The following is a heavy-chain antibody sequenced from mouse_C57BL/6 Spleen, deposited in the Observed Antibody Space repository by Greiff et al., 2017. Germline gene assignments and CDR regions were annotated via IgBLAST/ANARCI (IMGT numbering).Heavy chain of an antibody. CDR2: IYPGSGNT. Sequence: VQLQQSGAELVRPGASVKLSCKASGYTFTDYYINWVKQRPGQGLEWIARIYPGSGNTYYNEKFKGKATLTAEKSSSTAYMQLSSLTSEDSAVYFCARLPNLLLPYYAMDYWGQGTSVTVSS. CDR3: ARLPNLLLPYYAMDY. CDR1: GYTFTDYY. J-gene: IGHJ4*01. D-gene: IGHD1-1*01. V-gene: IGHV1-76*01.